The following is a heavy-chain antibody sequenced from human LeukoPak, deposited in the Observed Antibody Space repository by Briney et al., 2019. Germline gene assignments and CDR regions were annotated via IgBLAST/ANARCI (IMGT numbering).Heavy chain of an antibody. J-gene: IGHJ4*02. Sequence: SETLSLTCIVSGGSISSSSFYWGWIRQPPGKGLEWIGSMSYSGSTHYNPSLKSRVTISLDTSKNQLSLKLSSVTAADTAMYYCARLESGDGPDYWGQGTLVTVSS. D-gene: IGHD3-3*01. CDR2: MSYSGST. CDR1: GGSISSSSFY. V-gene: IGHV4-39*07. CDR3: ARLESGDGPDY.